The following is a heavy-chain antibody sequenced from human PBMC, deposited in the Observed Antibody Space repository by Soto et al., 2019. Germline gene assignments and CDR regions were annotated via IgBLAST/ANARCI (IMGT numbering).Heavy chain of an antibody. D-gene: IGHD6-13*01. CDR1: GYTFTSYG. Sequence: QVQLVQSGAEVKKPGASVKVSCKASGYTFTSYGISWVRQAPGQGLEWMGWISAYNGNKKYAQKFQGRVTMTTDTSTSTAYMELRSVRSDDTAVYYCAGDLSVGLAEGWGQGTLVTVSS. CDR3: AGDLSVGLAEG. J-gene: IGHJ4*02. CDR2: ISAYNGNK. V-gene: IGHV1-18*01.